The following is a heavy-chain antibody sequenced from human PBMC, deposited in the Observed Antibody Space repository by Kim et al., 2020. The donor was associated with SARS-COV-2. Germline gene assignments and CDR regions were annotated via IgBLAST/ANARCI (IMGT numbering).Heavy chain of an antibody. CDR3: AREVRVPAALEGYYFSGMDV. D-gene: IGHD2-2*01. V-gene: IGHV3-7*01. Sequence: GGSLRLSCATSGVSFTSYWMSWVRQVPGKGLEWVANIKEDGSETYYVDSVKGRFTISRDNAKNSLYLQMSILRAEDTAVYHCAREVRVPAALEGYYFSGMDVWGQGTTVTVSS. CDR1: GVSFTSYW. CDR2: IKEDGSET. J-gene: IGHJ6*02.